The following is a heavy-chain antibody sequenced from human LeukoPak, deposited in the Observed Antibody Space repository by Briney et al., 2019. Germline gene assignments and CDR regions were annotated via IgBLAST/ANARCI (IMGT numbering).Heavy chain of an antibody. J-gene: IGHJ4*02. CDR2: IYTSGST. D-gene: IGHD3-10*01. CDR1: GGSISSGSYY. V-gene: IGHV4-61*02. Sequence: SETLSLTCTVSGGSISSGSYYRSWIRQPAGKGLEWIGRIYTSGSTNYNPSLKSRVTISVDTSKNQFSLKLSSVTAADTAVYYCASGGSGSYLLDYWGQGTLVTVSS. CDR3: ASGGSGSYLLDY.